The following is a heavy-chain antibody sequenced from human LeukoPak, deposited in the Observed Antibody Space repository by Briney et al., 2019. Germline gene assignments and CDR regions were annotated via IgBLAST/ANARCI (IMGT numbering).Heavy chain of an antibody. V-gene: IGHV3-66*01. J-gene: IGHJ4*02. Sequence: GGSLRLSCAASGFTVSTSYMSWVRQAPGKGLEWVSVIYNDGRTYYVDSVKGRFTISRDTSKNTLYLQMNSLRAEDTAVYYCAREEIVVVPVATLWGQGTLVTVSS. CDR1: GFTVSTSY. D-gene: IGHD2-2*01. CDR3: AREEIVVVPVATL. CDR2: IYNDGRT.